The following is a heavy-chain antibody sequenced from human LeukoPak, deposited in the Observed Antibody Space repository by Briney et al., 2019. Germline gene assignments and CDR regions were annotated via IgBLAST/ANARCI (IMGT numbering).Heavy chain of an antibody. CDR3: ARSGCSSTSCYSFYYYYYMDV. CDR2: ISAYDGNT. Sequence: ASVKVSCKASGYTFTNYGITWVRQAPGQGLEWMGWISAYDGNTKYAQKLQGRVTMTTDTSTGTAYMELRSLGSDDTAVYYCARSGCSSTSCYSFYYYYYMDVWGKGTTVTVSS. CDR1: GYTFTNYG. J-gene: IGHJ6*03. V-gene: IGHV1-18*01. D-gene: IGHD2-2*02.